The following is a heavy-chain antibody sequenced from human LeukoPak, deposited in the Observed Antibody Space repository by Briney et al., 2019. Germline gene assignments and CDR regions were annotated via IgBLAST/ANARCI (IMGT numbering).Heavy chain of an antibody. V-gene: IGHV1-46*01. CDR2: INPSGGST. CDR3: ARTIVDGGTNY. CDR1: GYTFTGYY. Sequence: ASVKVSCKASGYTFTGYYIHWVRQAPGQGLEWMGKINPSGGSTSYAPNFQGRVTMTRVTSTSTVYMELSSLRSEDTAVYYCARTIVDGGTNYWGQGTQVTVSS. D-gene: IGHD2-15*01. J-gene: IGHJ4*02.